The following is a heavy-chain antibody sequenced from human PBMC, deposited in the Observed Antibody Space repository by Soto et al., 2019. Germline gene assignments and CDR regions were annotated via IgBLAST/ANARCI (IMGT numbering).Heavy chain of an antibody. V-gene: IGHV1-69*01. J-gene: IGHJ4*02. CDR3: ARDSYCGGDCYSNYFDY. D-gene: IGHD2-21*02. Sequence: QVQLVQSGAEVQKPGSSVKVSCKASGGTFSSYAISWVRQAPGQGLEWMGGIIPIFGTANYAQKFQGRVTITADESTSTAYMELSSLRSEDTAVYYCARDSYCGGDCYSNYFDYWGQGTLVTVSS. CDR1: GGTFSSYA. CDR2: IIPIFGTA.